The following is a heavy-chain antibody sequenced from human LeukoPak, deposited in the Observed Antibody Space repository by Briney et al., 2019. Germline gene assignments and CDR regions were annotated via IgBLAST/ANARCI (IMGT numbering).Heavy chain of an antibody. J-gene: IGHJ1*01. D-gene: IGHD3-22*01. CDR2: IIPIFGTA. CDR1: GGTFSSYA. CDR3: ARQPRPGYYDSSGYSRAEYFQH. Sequence: WASVKVSCKASGGTFSSYAISWVRQAPGQGLEWMGGIIPIFGTANYAQKFQGRVTITADESTSTAYMELSSLRSEDTAVYYCARQPRPGYYDSSGYSRAEYFQHWGQGTLVTVSS. V-gene: IGHV1-69*13.